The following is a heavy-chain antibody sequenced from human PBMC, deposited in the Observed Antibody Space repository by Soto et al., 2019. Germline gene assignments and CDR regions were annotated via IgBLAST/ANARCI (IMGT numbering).Heavy chain of an antibody. CDR1: NFSISSGYY. CDR3: ARTHSGSYYSVFNY. Sequence: SETLSLTCVVSNFSISSGYYWGWIRQSPGRGLEWIASIYRSGTTSYNPSLKSRVTISVDPSKNQFSLMLTAVTAADTAVYYCARTHSGSYYSVFNYWGRGSLVTVSS. J-gene: IGHJ4*02. D-gene: IGHD1-26*01. CDR2: IYRSGTT. V-gene: IGHV4-38-2*01.